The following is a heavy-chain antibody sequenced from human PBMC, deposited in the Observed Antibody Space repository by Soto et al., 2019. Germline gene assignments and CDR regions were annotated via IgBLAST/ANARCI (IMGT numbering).Heavy chain of an antibody. CDR2: IYYSGST. V-gene: IGHV4-59*01. CDR1: GGSISSYY. Sequence: SETLSHTCTVSGGSISSYYWSWIRQPPGKGLEWIGCIYYSGSTNYNPSLKSRVTISVDTPKNQFSLKLSSVTAADTAVYYCARVSYYDFFSGSVYFGMDVWGQGTTVTVCS. CDR3: ARVSYYDFFSGSVYFGMDV. D-gene: IGHD3-3*01. J-gene: IGHJ6*02.